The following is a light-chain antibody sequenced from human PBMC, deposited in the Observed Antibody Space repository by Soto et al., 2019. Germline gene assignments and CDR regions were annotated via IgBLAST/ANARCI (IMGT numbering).Light chain of an antibody. V-gene: IGKV3-20*01. Sequence: EFVLPQSPGTLSLSPGERATLSRRASQSVSSSYLAWYQQKPGQAPRLLIYGASSRATGIPDRFSGSGSGTDFTLTISRLEPEDFAVYYCQQYGSFPWTFGQGTKVDIK. J-gene: IGKJ1*01. CDR2: GAS. CDR3: QQYGSFPWT. CDR1: QSVSSSY.